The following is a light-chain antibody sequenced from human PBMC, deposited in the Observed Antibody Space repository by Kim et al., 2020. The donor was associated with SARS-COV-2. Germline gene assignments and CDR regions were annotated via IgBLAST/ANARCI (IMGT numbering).Light chain of an antibody. J-gene: IGKJ2*01. V-gene: IGKV3-20*01. CDR2: GAS. CDR1: QSVSGFSY. CDR3: QHYGSSPPYT. Sequence: PGEQATLSCRASQSVSGFSYLAWYQQRPGQAPRPLIYGASNRATGIPDRFSGSGSGTDFTLTISRLEPEDFAVYYCQHYGSSPPYTFGQGTKLEI.